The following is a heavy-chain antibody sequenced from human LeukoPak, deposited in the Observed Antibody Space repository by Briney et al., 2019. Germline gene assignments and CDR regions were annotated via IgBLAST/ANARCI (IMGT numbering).Heavy chain of an antibody. CDR3: ARCIAAALTGWFDP. J-gene: IGHJ5*02. Sequence: SETLSLTCTVSGYSISSGYYWGWIRQPPGKGLEWIGSIYHSGSTYYNPSLKSRVTISVDTSKNQFSLKLSSVTAADTAVYYCARCIAAALTGWFDPWGQGTLVTVSS. CDR2: IYHSGST. CDR1: GYSISSGYY. D-gene: IGHD6-13*01. V-gene: IGHV4-38-2*02.